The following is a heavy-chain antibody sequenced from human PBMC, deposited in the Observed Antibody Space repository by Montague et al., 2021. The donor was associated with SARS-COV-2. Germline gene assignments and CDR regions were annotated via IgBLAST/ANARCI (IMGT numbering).Heavy chain of an antibody. J-gene: IGHJ6*01. D-gene: IGHD3-10*01. CDR1: GFTFSSYE. V-gene: IGHV3-48*03. CDR2: ISSSGSTI. CDR3: ARDEGLKYGSGDYYGMDV. Sequence: SLRLSCAASGFTFSSYEMNWVRQAPGKGLEWVSYISSSGSTIYYADSVKGRFTISRDNAKNSLYLQMNSLRAEDTAVYYCARDEGLKYGSGDYYGMDVWGQGNTVNVAS.